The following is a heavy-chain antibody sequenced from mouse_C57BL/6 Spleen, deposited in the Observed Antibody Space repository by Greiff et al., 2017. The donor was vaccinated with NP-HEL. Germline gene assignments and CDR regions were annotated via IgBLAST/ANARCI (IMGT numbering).Heavy chain of an antibody. CDR1: GFNIKDYY. D-gene: IGHD1-1*01. CDR2: IDPEDGET. CDR3: ARDYYGSSSYYFDY. J-gene: IGHJ2*01. V-gene: IGHV14-2*01. Sequence: VQLQQSGAELVKPGASVKLSCTASGFNIKDYYMHWVKQRTEQGLEWIGRIDPEDGETKYASKFQGKATITADTSSNTAYLQLSSLTSEDTAVYYCARDYYGSSSYYFDYWGQGTTLTVSS.